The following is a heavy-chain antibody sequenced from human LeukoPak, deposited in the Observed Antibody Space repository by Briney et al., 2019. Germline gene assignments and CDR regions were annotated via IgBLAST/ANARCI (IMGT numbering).Heavy chain of an antibody. Sequence: PGGSLRLSCAASGFTVSSNYMSWVRQAPGKGLEWVSVIYSGGSIYYADSVKGRFTISRDNSKNTLYLQMNSLRAEDTGVYYCARCWLYCSGGSCSLDAFDIWGQGTMVTVSS. CDR3: ARCWLYCSGGSCSLDAFDI. V-gene: IGHV3-53*01. CDR2: IYSGGSI. CDR1: GFTVSSNY. J-gene: IGHJ3*02. D-gene: IGHD2-15*01.